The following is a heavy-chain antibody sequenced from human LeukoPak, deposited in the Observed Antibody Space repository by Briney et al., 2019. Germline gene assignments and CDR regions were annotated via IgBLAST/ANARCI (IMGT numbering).Heavy chain of an antibody. CDR2: ISSSGSTI. V-gene: IGHV3-48*03. D-gene: IGHD3-10*01. Sequence: GGSLRLSCAASGFTFSSYEMNWVRQAPGKGLEWVSYISSSGSTIYYADSVKGRFTISRDNAKNSLYLQMNSLRAEDTAVYYCASIWGLFNFDYWGQGTLVTVSS. CDR1: GFTFSSYE. CDR3: ASIWGLFNFDY. J-gene: IGHJ4*02.